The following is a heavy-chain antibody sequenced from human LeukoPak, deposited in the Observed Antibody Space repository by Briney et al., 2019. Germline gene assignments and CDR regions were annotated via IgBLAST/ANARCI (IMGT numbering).Heavy chain of an antibody. CDR1: GYIFSSYG. V-gene: IGHV3-30*02. Sequence: GGSLRLSCTASGYIFSSYGIHWVRQAPGKGLHWVTFIRYDGTNQYYADSVKGRFTVSRDNSKNTVYLQMNSLRPDDTAIYYCAKDAYDALDYWGQGTLVTVSS. D-gene: IGHD3-3*01. J-gene: IGHJ4*02. CDR3: AKDAYDALDY. CDR2: IRYDGTNQ.